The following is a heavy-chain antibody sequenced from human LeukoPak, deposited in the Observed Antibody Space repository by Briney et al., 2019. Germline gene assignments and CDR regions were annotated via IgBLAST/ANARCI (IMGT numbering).Heavy chain of an antibody. CDR1: GYTFTSYG. D-gene: IGHD3-10*01. CDR3: ARATSVTMVRGVIRGFDP. J-gene: IGHJ5*02. CDR2: ISAYNGNT. Sequence: ASVKVSCKASGYTFTSYGISRVRQAPGQGLEWMGWISAYNGNTNYAQKLQGRVTMTTDTSTSTAYMELRSLRSDDTAVYYCARATSVTMVRGVIRGFDPWGQGTLVTVSS. V-gene: IGHV1-18*01.